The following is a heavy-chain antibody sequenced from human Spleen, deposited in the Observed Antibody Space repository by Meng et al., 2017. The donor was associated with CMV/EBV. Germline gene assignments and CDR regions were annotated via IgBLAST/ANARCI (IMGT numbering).Heavy chain of an antibody. CDR1: GLSRYW. D-gene: IGHD3-3*01. CDR2: INSDGTGT. CDR3: AISDFWSGPNWFDP. Sequence: GGSLRLSCAAPGLSRYWMHWVRQAPGKGLVWVSRINSDGTGTNYADSVKGRFTISRDNAKNTLYLHMNSLRTEDTAVYYCAISDFWSGPNWFDPWGLGTLVTVSS. J-gene: IGHJ5*02. V-gene: IGHV3-74*01.